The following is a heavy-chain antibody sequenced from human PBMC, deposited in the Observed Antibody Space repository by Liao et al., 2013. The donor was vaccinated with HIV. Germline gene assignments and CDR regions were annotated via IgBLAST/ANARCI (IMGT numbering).Heavy chain of an antibody. Sequence: QLQLQESGPGLVKPSETLSLTCTVSGGSVSSSNYYWGWIRQPPGKGLEWIGSIYYSGSTYYNSSLKSRVSISVDTSKNQFSLKLSSVTAADTAVYYCARILLYYFDYWGQGTLVTVSS. V-gene: IGHV4-39*07. CDR3: ARILLYYFDY. D-gene: IGHD2-15*01. CDR1: GGSVSSSNYY. J-gene: IGHJ4*02. CDR2: IYYSGST.